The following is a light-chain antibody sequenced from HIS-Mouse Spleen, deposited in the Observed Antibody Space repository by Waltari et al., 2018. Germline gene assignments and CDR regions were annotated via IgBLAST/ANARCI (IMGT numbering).Light chain of an antibody. Sequence: SYELTQPPSVSVSPGQTASITCPGDKFGAKYECWYQQKPGQSPVLVIYQDSKRPSGIPERFSGSNSGNTATLTISGTQAMDEADYYCQAWDSSTAVFGTGTKVTVL. J-gene: IGLJ1*01. CDR1: KFGAKY. CDR3: QAWDSSTAV. V-gene: IGLV3-1*01. CDR2: QDS.